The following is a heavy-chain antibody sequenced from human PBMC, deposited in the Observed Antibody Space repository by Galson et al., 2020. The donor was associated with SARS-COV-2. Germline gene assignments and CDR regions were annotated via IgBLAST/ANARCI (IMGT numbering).Heavy chain of an antibody. J-gene: IGHJ6*03. CDR2: IFSNDEK. D-gene: IGHD6-13*01. CDR3: ARVSYSSTPRAYYHQIDV. Sequence: SGPTLVKPTETLTLTCTVSGFSLSNPTMGVSWIRQPPGKAPEWLAHIFSNDEKSYSTFLKSRLTISKDTSKSQVVLTMTNMDPVDTAAYYCARVSYSSTPRAYYHQIDVWGKGATVTVSS. CDR1: GFSLSNPTMG. V-gene: IGHV2-26*01.